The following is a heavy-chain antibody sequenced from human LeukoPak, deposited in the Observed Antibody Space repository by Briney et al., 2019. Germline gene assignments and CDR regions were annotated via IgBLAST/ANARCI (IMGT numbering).Heavy chain of an antibody. CDR1: GYTFTSYA. Sequence: GASVKVSCQASGYTFTSYAMHWVRQAPGQRLEWMGWINAGNGNTKYSQKFQGRVTITRDTSASTAYMELSSLRSEDTAVYYCARVYGSGSYDYYYGMDVWGKGTTVTVSS. D-gene: IGHD3-10*01. V-gene: IGHV1-3*01. CDR3: ARVYGSGSYDYYYGMDV. CDR2: INAGNGNT. J-gene: IGHJ6*04.